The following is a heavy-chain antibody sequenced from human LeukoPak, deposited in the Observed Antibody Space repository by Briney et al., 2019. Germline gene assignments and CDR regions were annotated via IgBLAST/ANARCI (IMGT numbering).Heavy chain of an antibody. D-gene: IGHD6-19*01. Sequence: SETLSLTCTVPGGSISSYYWSWIRQPPGKGLEWIGHIYYSGSTSYNPSLKSRVTISVDTSKNQFSLKLSSVTAADTAVYYCARYSSSGLEYGGQGTLVTVSS. CDR2: IYYSGST. CDR1: GGSISSYY. J-gene: IGHJ4*02. V-gene: IGHV4-59*01. CDR3: ARYSSSGLEY.